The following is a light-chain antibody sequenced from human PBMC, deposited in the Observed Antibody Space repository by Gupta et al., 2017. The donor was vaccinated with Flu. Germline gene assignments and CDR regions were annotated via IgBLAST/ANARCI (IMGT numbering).Light chain of an antibody. V-gene: IGLV2-14*01. CDR3: SSYTSSSTLVV. Sequence: QSALTQPASVSGSPGQSLTLSCTGTSSDVGGYNYVSWYQQHPGKAPQLMIYEVSNRPSGVSNRFSGSKSGNTASLTISGLQAEDEADYYCSSYTSSSTLVVFGGGTKLTVL. J-gene: IGLJ2*01. CDR1: SSDVGGYNY. CDR2: EVS.